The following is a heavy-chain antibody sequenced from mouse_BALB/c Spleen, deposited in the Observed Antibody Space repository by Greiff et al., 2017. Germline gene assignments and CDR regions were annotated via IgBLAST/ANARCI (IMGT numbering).Heavy chain of an antibody. J-gene: IGHJ4*01. CDR1: GFTFTRYW. CDR2: INPSTGYT. Sequence: QVLLQQSGAELAKPGASVKMSCKASGFTFTRYWMHWVKQRPGQGLEWIGYINPSTGYTEYNQKFKDKATLTADKSSSTAYMQLSSLTSEDSAVYYCLCGDYWGQGTSVTVSS. D-gene: IGHD6-5*01. V-gene: IGHV1-7*01. CDR3: LCGDY.